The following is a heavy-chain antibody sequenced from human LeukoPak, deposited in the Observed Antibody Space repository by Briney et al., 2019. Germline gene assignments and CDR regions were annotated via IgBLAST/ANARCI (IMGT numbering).Heavy chain of an antibody. J-gene: IGHJ4*02. D-gene: IGHD6-13*01. CDR3: ARDPHSGSWYYFDY. CDR1: GFTFSSYA. V-gene: IGHV3-30*04. CDR2: ISYDGSNK. Sequence: GRSLRLSCAASGFTFSSYAMHWVRQAPGKGLEWVAVISYDGSNKYYADSVKGRFTISRDNSKNTLYLQMNSLRAEDTAVYYCARDPHSGSWYYFDYWGQGTLVTVSS.